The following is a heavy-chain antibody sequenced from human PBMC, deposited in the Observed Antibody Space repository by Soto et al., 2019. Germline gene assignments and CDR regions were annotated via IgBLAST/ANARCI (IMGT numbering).Heavy chain of an antibody. CDR1: GFTFSSYA. J-gene: IGHJ5*02. D-gene: IGHD1-1*01. CDR2: ISGSGGST. CDR3: AKDSIGWNDVFSWFDP. Sequence: PGGSLRLSCAASGFTFSSYAMSWVRPAPGKGLEWVSAISGSGGSTYYADSVKGRFTISRDNSKNTLYLQMNSLRAEDTAVYYCAKDSIGWNDVFSWFDPWGQGTLVTVSS. V-gene: IGHV3-23*01.